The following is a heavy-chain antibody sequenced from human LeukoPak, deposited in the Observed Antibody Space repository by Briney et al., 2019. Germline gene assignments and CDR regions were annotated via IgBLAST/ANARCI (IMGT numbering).Heavy chain of an antibody. D-gene: IGHD4-17*01. V-gene: IGHV4-4*07. Sequence: PSETLSLTCTVSGGSISSYYWSWIRQPAGKGLEWIGRIYTSGSTNYNPPLKSRVTMSVDTSKNQFSLKLSSVTAADTAVYYCARDLRVFHGDSLFDPWGQGTLVTVSS. CDR3: ARDLRVFHGDSLFDP. CDR1: GGSISSYY. J-gene: IGHJ5*02. CDR2: IYTSGST.